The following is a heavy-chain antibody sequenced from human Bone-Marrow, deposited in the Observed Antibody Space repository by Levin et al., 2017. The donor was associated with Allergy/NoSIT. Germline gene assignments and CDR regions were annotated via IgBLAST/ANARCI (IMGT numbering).Heavy chain of an antibody. V-gene: IGHV3-7*01. CDR3: VRRKSYAYTPINYWYFDL. D-gene: IGHD3-16*01. CDR2: IYPDGSEK. Sequence: GESLKISCVASGFTFSRYWMSWVRQGPGKGLEWVANIYPDGSEKYYVDSVKGRFTISRDNAKNSVYLEMSSLRVEDTAVYYCVRRKSYAYTPINYWYFDLWGRGTLVTVSS. J-gene: IGHJ2*01. CDR1: GFTFSRYW.